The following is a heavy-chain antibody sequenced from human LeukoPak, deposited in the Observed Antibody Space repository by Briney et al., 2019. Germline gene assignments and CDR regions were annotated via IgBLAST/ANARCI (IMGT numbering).Heavy chain of an antibody. D-gene: IGHD4-17*01. CDR3: ARDFYGDWFDP. V-gene: IGHV3-23*01. CDR1: GFTFSSHA. Sequence: GGSLRLSCAASGFTFSSHAMSWVRQAPGKGLEWVSAISDSGGSTYYADSVKGRFTISRDNAKNSLYLQMNSLRAEDTAVYYCARDFYGDWFDPWGQGTLVTVSS. J-gene: IGHJ5*02. CDR2: ISDSGGST.